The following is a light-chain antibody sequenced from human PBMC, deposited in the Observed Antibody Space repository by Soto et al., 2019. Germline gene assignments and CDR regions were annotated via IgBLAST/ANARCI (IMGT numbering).Light chain of an antibody. CDR2: WAS. J-gene: IGKJ1*01. Sequence: DIVMTQSPDSLAVSLGERATINCKSSQSVLYSSNNKNYLAWYQQKPAQPPKLLIYWASTRESGVPDRFSGSGSGTDFTLTTSSLQAEDVAVYYCQQYYSTPPTFGQGTKVEIK. V-gene: IGKV4-1*01. CDR1: QSVLYSSNNKNY. CDR3: QQYYSTPPT.